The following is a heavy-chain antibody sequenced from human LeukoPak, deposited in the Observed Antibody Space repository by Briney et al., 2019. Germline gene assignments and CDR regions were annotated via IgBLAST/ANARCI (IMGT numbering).Heavy chain of an antibody. J-gene: IGHJ4*02. CDR1: GGSFSGYY. Sequence: SETLSLTCAVYGGSFSGYYWSWIRQPPGKRLEWIGEINHSGSTNYNPSLKSRVTISVDTSKNQFSLKLSSVTAADTAVYYCARSSLVGATRAFDYWGQGTLVTVSS. V-gene: IGHV4-34*01. D-gene: IGHD1-26*01. CDR3: ARSSLVGATRAFDY. CDR2: INHSGST.